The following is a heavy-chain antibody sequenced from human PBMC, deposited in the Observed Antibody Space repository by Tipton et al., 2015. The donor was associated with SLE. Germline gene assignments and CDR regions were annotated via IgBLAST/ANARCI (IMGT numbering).Heavy chain of an antibody. D-gene: IGHD2-21*02. CDR2: INPGNGAA. J-gene: IGHJ6*03. CDR1: EYTLTRYY. CDR3: ARDSADCGAGCYFRYSYSYMDV. V-gene: IGHV1-46*01. Sequence: QLVQSGAEVKKPGASVKVSCTAVEYTLTRYYMQWVRQAPGQGLEWMGIINPGNGAASYAQKFRGRITMTRDTSTNSVYMELGGLTSDDTAVYYCARDSADCGAGCYFRYSYSYMDVWGKGTTVTVSS.